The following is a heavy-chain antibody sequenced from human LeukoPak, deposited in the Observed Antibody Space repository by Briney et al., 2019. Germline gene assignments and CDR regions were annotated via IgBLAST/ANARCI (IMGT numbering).Heavy chain of an antibody. V-gene: IGHV4-39*01. CDR2: IYHGGST. CDR1: GGSISSGGYY. J-gene: IGHJ6*02. Sequence: SETLSLTCTVSGGSISSGGYYWSWIRQPPGKGLEWIGNIYHGGSTYYNPSLKSRVTISVDTSKNQFSLKLSSVTAADTAVYYCASHVEMPTNYYYYDMDVWGQGTTVTVSS. CDR3: ASHVEMPTNYYYYDMDV. D-gene: IGHD5-24*01.